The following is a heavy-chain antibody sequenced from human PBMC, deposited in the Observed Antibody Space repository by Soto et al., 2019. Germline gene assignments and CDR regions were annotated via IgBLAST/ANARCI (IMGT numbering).Heavy chain of an antibody. CDR3: ATMGTPVTGLYYFDY. CDR2: ISYSGTT. CDR1: GGCISSGNYD. Sequence: SEALSLTCTVSGGCISSGNYDWSWIPQPPGKGLEWIGFISYSGTTHYSASLRSRVSISVDTSKNQFSLDLSSVTAADTAVYYCATMGTPVTGLYYFDYWGQGTLVTVS. V-gene: IGHV4-30-4*01. D-gene: IGHD4-17*01. J-gene: IGHJ4*02.